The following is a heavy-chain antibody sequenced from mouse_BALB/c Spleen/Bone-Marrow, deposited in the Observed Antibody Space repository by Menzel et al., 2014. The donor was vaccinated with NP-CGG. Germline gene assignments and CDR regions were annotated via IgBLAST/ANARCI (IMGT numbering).Heavy chain of an antibody. V-gene: IGHV14-3*02. Sequence: EVQLQQSGAELVKPGASVKLSCTASGFNIKDTYMHWVKQRPEQGLERIGRIDPANGNTKYDPKFQGKATITADTSSNTAYLQLSSLTSEDTAVYYCARVKLWSYAMDYWGQGTSVTVSS. CDR3: ARVKLWSYAMDY. J-gene: IGHJ4*01. CDR2: IDPANGNT. CDR1: GFNIKDTY. D-gene: IGHD1-1*02.